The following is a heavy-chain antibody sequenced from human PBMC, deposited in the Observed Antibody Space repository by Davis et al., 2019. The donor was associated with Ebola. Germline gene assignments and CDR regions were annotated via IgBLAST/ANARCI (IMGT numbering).Heavy chain of an antibody. D-gene: IGHD4-23*01. V-gene: IGHV4-30-4*07. CDR2: MYYSGST. Sequence: SETLSLTCAVSGGSISSGGYSWSWIRQPPGKGLEWIGYMYYSGSTYYNPSLKSRVTISGDTSRNQFSLKLSSVTAADTAVYYCARLTVGPWGQGALVTVSS. J-gene: IGHJ5*02. CDR3: ARLTVGP. CDR1: GGSISSGGYS.